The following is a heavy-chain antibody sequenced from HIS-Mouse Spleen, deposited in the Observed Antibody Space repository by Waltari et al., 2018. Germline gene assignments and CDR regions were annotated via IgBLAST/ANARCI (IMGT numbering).Heavy chain of an antibody. CDR1: GFTFSSYG. Sequence: QVQLVESGGGVVQPGRSLRLSCAASGFTFSSYGMHWVRQAPGKGLEWVAVIWYDGSNKYYADSGKGRFTISRDNSKNTLYLQMNSLRAEDTAVYYCAKASGSYGYYYYGMDVWGQGTTVTVSS. D-gene: IGHD1-26*01. V-gene: IGHV3-33*06. CDR2: IWYDGSNK. J-gene: IGHJ6*02. CDR3: AKASGSYGYYYYGMDV.